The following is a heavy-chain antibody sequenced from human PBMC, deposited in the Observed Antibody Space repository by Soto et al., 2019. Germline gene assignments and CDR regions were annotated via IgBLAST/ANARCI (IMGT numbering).Heavy chain of an antibody. D-gene: IGHD6-6*01. V-gene: IGHV3-23*01. CDR2: ISGSGGST. J-gene: IGHJ4*02. Sequence: EVPLLESGGGLVQPGGSLRLSCAASGFTFSSYAMSWVRQAPGKGLEWVSAISGSGGSTYYADSVKGRFTISRDNSKNTLYRQRNSLRAEDTAVYYCAKDRRGYSSSSGNPFDYWGQGTLVTVSS. CDR3: AKDRRGYSSSSGNPFDY. CDR1: GFTFSSYA.